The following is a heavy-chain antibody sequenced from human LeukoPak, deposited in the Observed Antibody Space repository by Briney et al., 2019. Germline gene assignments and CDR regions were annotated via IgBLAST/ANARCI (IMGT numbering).Heavy chain of an antibody. J-gene: IGHJ4*02. Sequence: SETLSLTCTVSGGSISSYYWSWIRQPPGKGLEWIGYIYYSGSTNYNPSLKSRVTISVDTSKNQFSLKLSSVTAADTAVYYCASSRTTGGDYWGQGTLVTVSS. D-gene: IGHD4-11*01. V-gene: IGHV4-59*12. CDR3: ASSRTTGGDY. CDR2: IYYSGST. CDR1: GGSISSYY.